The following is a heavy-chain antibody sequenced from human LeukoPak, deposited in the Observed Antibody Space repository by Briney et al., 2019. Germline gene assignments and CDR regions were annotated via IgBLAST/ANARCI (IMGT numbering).Heavy chain of an antibody. Sequence: GGSLRLFCGASGFIFSSCREHGVRQAPGKGLEWVASISSSSSSIYYADSVKGRFTISRDNAKNSLYLQMNSLRAEDTAVYYCARVTGLQLVQGLDYWGQGTLVTVSS. D-gene: IGHD6-13*01. CDR1: GFIFSSCR. CDR3: ARVTGLQLVQGLDY. CDR2: ISSSSSSI. V-gene: IGHV3-21*01. J-gene: IGHJ4*02.